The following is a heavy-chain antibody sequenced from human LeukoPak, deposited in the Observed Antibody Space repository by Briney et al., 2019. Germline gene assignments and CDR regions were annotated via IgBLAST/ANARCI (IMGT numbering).Heavy chain of an antibody. Sequence: ASVKVSCKASGYTFTGYYMHWVRQAPGQGLEWMGWINPNSGGTNYAQKFQGRVTMTRDASISTAYMELSRLRSEDAAVYYCARESGGHSSSWYLRNYHYYYYYMDVWGKGTTVTVSS. CDR3: ARESGGHSSSWYLRNYHYYYYYMDV. V-gene: IGHV1-2*02. J-gene: IGHJ6*03. CDR2: INPNSGGT. CDR1: GYTFTGYY. D-gene: IGHD6-13*01.